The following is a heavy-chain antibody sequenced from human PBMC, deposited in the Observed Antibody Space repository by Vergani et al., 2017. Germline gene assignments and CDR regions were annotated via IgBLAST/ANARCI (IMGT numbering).Heavy chain of an antibody. Sequence: EVQLVESGGGLVQPGGSLRLSCAASGFTFSSYAMSWVRQAPGKGLEWVSAISGSGGSTYYADSVKGRFTISRDNSKNTLYLQMNSLRAEDTAVYYCAKAGFWDSSSWYGWYFDLWGRGTLVTVSS. D-gene: IGHD6-13*01. CDR2: ISGSGGST. CDR1: GFTFSSYA. J-gene: IGHJ2*01. V-gene: IGHV3-23*04. CDR3: AKAGFWDSSSWYGWYFDL.